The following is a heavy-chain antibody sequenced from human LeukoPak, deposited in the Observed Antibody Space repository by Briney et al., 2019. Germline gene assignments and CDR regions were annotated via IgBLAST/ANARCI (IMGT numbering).Heavy chain of an antibody. V-gene: IGHV3-7*01. J-gene: IGHJ4*02. CDR1: GFNFNGKW. CDR3: ADPPSDY. Sequence: GGSLRLSCAASGFNFNGKWMTWVRQAPGKGLEWVANINQDGSEKYYLDSVKGRVTISRDNAKNSLYLEMSGLRAEDTAVYYCADPPSDYWGQGTLVAVSS. CDR2: INQDGSEK.